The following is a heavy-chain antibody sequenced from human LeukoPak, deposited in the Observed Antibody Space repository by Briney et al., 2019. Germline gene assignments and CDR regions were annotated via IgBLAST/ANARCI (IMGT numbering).Heavy chain of an antibody. CDR2: IYYSGNT. Sequence: SQTLSLTCTVSGGSISSSSNYWGWIRQPPGKGLEWIGNIYYSGNTYYNPSLKNRVTISVDTSKNQFSLRLSSVTAADTAVYYCASLLRYADCSSTSCPSHYYLDLWGRGTLVTVSS. CDR3: ASLLRYADCSSTSCPSHYYLDL. CDR1: GGSISSSSNY. D-gene: IGHD2-2*01. V-gene: IGHV4-39*01. J-gene: IGHJ2*01.